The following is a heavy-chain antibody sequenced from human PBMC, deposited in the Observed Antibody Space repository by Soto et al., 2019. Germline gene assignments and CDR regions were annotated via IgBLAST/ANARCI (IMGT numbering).Heavy chain of an antibody. V-gene: IGHV3-11*01. Sequence: GESLRLSCAASGFTVSSNYMSWVRQAPGKGLEWVSYISSNGSTIYYADSVKGRFTISRDNAKNSLYLQMNSLRAEDTAVYYCATRARGYWGQGTLVTVSS. CDR2: ISSNGSTI. D-gene: IGHD6-6*01. J-gene: IGHJ4*02. CDR1: GFTVSSNY. CDR3: ATRARGY.